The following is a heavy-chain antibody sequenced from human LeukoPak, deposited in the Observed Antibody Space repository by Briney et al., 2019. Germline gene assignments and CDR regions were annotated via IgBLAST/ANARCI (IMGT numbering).Heavy chain of an antibody. Sequence: KPSETLSLTCTVSGGSISSSSYYWGWIRQPPGKGLEWIGSIYYSGSTYYNPSLKSRVTISVDTSKNQFSLKLSSVTAADTAVYYCAREYYDFWSGYSRNNWFDPWGQGTLVTVSS. J-gene: IGHJ5*02. CDR1: GGSISSSSYY. V-gene: IGHV4-39*07. CDR2: IYYSGST. CDR3: AREYYDFWSGYSRNNWFDP. D-gene: IGHD3-3*01.